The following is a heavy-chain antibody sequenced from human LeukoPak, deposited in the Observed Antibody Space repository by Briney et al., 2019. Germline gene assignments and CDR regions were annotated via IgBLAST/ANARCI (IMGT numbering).Heavy chain of an antibody. Sequence: GGSLRPSCAASGFTFSSYKMNWVRQAPGRGLEWVSSIHSGGSDVYYADSVKGRFTVSRDNAKNSLFLQMNSLRAEDTALYYCARGHYDILTGNYKWTPDYWGQGTLVTVSS. CDR2: IHSGGSDV. V-gene: IGHV3-21*06. CDR1: GFTFSSYK. D-gene: IGHD3-9*01. J-gene: IGHJ4*02. CDR3: ARGHYDILTGNYKWTPDY.